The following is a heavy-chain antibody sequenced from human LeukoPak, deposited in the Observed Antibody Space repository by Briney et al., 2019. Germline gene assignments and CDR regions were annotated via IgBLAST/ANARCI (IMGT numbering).Heavy chain of an antibody. Sequence: GGSLRLSCAASGFPFSRYSMNWVRQAPGKGLEWVSSITSSSGYKHYADSVKGRFTISRDNAKNSLYLQMNSLRAEDAAVYYCVREITSSSSFDSWGQGTLVTVSS. CDR3: VREITSSSSFDS. V-gene: IGHV3-21*01. D-gene: IGHD6-6*01. CDR2: ITSSSGYK. CDR1: GFPFSRYS. J-gene: IGHJ4*02.